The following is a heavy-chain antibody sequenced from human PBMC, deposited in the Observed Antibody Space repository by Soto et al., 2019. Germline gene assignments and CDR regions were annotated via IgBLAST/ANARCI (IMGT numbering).Heavy chain of an antibody. V-gene: IGHV4-4*07. CDR3: ARGYYDSSGYIFDY. J-gene: IGHJ4*02. CDR1: GGSISSYY. D-gene: IGHD3-22*01. CDR2: IYTSGST. Sequence: PSETLSLTCTVSGGSISSYYWSWIRQPAGKGLEWIGRIYTSGSTNYNPSLKSRVTMSVDTSKNQFSLKLSSVTAADTAVYYCARGYYDSSGYIFDYWGQGTLVPVSS.